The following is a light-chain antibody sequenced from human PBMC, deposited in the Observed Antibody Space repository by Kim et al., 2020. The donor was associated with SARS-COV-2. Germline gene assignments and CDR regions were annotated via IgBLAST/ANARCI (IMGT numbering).Light chain of an antibody. Sequence: LSASVGDRVTINCRASQRIRNDLGWYQRKPGKAPKRLVYVASSLQSGVPSRFSGSGSGTEFIHTISSLQPEDFASDSCLQHNTKPLGGGTKVEIK. J-gene: IGKJ4*01. CDR1: QRIRND. CDR2: VAS. CDR3: LQHNTKP. V-gene: IGKV1-17*01.